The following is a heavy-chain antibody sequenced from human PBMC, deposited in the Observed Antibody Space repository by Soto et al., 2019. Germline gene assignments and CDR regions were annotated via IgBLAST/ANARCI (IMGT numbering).Heavy chain of an antibody. V-gene: IGHV3-30-3*01. CDR1: GFTFSSYA. D-gene: IGHD3-3*01. CDR2: ISYDGSNK. J-gene: IGHJ4*02. CDR3: ARTFGVVIIPFDY. Sequence: QVQLVESGGGVVQPGRSLRLSCAASGFTFSSYAMHWVRQAPGKGLEWVAVISYDGSNKYYADSVKGRFTISRDNSKNKLYLQMNSLRAEDTAVYYCARTFGVVIIPFDYWGQGTLVTVSS.